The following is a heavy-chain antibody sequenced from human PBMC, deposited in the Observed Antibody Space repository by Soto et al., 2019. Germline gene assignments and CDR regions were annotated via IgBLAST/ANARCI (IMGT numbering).Heavy chain of an antibody. Sequence: SETLSLTCTVSGGSISSSSYYWGWIRQPPGKGLEWIGSIYYSGSTYYNPSLKSRVTISVDTSKNQFSLKLSSLTAADTAVYYCARLFRTGSGSYWYAELRDGMDVWGQGTTVTVSS. CDR2: IYYSGST. D-gene: IGHD3-10*01. CDR3: ARLFRTGSGSYWYAELRDGMDV. CDR1: GGSISSSSYY. J-gene: IGHJ6*02. V-gene: IGHV4-39*01.